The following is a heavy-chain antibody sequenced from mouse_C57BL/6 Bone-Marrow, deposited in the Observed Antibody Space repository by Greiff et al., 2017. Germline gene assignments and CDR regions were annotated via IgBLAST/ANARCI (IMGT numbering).Heavy chain of an antibody. CDR1: GYTFTSYG. CDR3: ARPPHYGNYPWFAY. Sequence: VQLQQSGAELARPGASVKLSCQASGYTFTSYGISWVKQRTGPGLEWIGEIYPRRGNTYYNEKFKGKDTLTADKSSSTAYMELRSLTSEDSAVYFCARPPHYGNYPWFAYWGQGTLVTVSA. CDR2: IYPRRGNT. V-gene: IGHV1-81*01. J-gene: IGHJ3*01. D-gene: IGHD2-1*01.